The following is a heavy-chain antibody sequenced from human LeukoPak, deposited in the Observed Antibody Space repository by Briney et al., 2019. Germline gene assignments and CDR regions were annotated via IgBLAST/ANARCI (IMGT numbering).Heavy chain of an antibody. V-gene: IGHV3-21*01. CDR3: ARDVSSSWADAFDI. D-gene: IGHD6-13*01. J-gene: IGHJ3*02. Sequence: GGSLRLSCAASGFTFSDYAMTWVRQGPGKGLEWVSSISSSSSYIYYADSVKGRFTISRDNAKNSLYLQMNSLRAEDTAVYYCARDVSSSWADAFDIWGQGTMVTVSP. CDR2: ISSSSSYI. CDR1: GFTFSDYA.